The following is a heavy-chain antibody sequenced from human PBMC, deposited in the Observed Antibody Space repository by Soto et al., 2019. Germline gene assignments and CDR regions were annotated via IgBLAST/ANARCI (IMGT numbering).Heavy chain of an antibody. CDR1: GGTFSSYA. CDR3: ARSSSPNSYYDILTGYETMLADWFDP. D-gene: IGHD3-9*01. Sequence: GASVKVSCKACGGTFSSYAISWVRQAPGQGLEWMGGIIPIFGTANYAQKFQGRVTITADESTSTAYMELSSLRSEDTAVYYCARSSSPNSYYDILTGYETMLADWFDPWGQGTLVTVSS. J-gene: IGHJ5*02. CDR2: IIPIFGTA. V-gene: IGHV1-69*13.